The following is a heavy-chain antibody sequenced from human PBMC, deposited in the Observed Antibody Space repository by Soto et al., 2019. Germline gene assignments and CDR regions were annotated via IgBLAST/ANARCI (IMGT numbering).Heavy chain of an antibody. J-gene: IGHJ4*02. CDR2: INAGNGNT. CDR1: GDTFTSYA. D-gene: IGHD1-26*01. Sequence: ASVKVSCKASGDTFTSYAMHWVRQAPGQRLEWMGWINAGNGNTKYSQKFQGRVTITRDTSASTAYMELRSLRSDDTAVYYCARDAAVGLFDYWGQGTLVTVSS. CDR3: ARDAAVGLFDY. V-gene: IGHV1-3*01.